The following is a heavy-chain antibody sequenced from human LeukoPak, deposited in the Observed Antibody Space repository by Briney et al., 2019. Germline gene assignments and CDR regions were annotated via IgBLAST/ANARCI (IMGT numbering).Heavy chain of an antibody. J-gene: IGHJ4*02. CDR1: GFTLTQLA. V-gene: IGHV1-24*01. CDR2: FDTEDGET. CDR3: ATTSGTYYLY. Sequence: ASVKVSCKVSGFTLTQLAIHWVRQAPGKGLEWMGGFDTEDGETIYAQKFQGRVTMTEDTSTDTAYMELSSLRSEDTAVYYCATTSGTYYLYWGQGTLVTVSS. D-gene: IGHD1-1*01.